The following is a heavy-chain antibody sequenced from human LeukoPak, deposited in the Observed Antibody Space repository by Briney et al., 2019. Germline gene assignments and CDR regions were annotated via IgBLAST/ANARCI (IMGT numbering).Heavy chain of an antibody. CDR2: IHYSARI. Sequence: SSETLSLTCTVSGYSISSGYYWGWIRQPPGKGLEWIGSIHYSARIYYNPSLKSRVTISVDTSKNQFSLKLSSVTAADTAVYYCARRRGVVVVAAIFMLNNSGYYFDYWGQGTLVTVSS. D-gene: IGHD2-15*01. CDR1: GYSISSGYY. V-gene: IGHV4-38-2*02. J-gene: IGHJ4*02. CDR3: ARRRGVVVVAAIFMLNNSGYYFDY.